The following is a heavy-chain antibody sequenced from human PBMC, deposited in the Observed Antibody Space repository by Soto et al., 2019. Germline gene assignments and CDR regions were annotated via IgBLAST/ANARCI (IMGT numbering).Heavy chain of an antibody. D-gene: IGHD5-18*01. CDR2: INHSGST. CDR3: ARGSDTAMVPFDY. Sequence: LSLTCAVYGGSFSGYYWSWIRQPPGKGLEWIGEINHSGSTNYNPSLKSRVTISVDTSKNQFSLKLSSVTAADTAVYYCARGSDTAMVPFDYWGQGTLVTVS. CDR1: GGSFSGYY. J-gene: IGHJ4*02. V-gene: IGHV4-34*01.